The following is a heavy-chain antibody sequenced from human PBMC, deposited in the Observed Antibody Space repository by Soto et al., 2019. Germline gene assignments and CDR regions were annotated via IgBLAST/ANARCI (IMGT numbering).Heavy chain of an antibody. J-gene: IGHJ4*02. Sequence: ASVKVSCKASGYTFTNYGISWVRQAPGQGLEWMGIIDASDGSTSYAEKVQGRVTMTRDTSTSTAYMELSSLRSEDTAVYYCARTMTYYDILTIFDYWGQGTLVTVSS. CDR2: IDASDGST. CDR1: GYTFTNYG. V-gene: IGHV1-46*03. D-gene: IGHD3-9*01. CDR3: ARTMTYYDILTIFDY.